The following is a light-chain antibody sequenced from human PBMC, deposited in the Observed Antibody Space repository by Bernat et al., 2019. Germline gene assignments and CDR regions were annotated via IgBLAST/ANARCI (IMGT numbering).Light chain of an antibody. J-gene: IGLJ3*02. V-gene: IGLV2-14*03. CDR2: DVR. Sequence: QSALTQPASVSGSPGQSITISCTGTSSDVGGYNYVSWYQQHPGRAPKLMIYDVRDRPSGISNRFSGSKSGNTASLTISGLLAEDEADYYCSSYTSSSTIVFGGGTRLTVL. CDR3: SSYTSSSTIV. CDR1: SSDVGGYNY.